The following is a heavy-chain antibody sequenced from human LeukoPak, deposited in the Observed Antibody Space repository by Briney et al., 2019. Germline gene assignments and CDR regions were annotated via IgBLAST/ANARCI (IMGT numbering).Heavy chain of an antibody. CDR2: IYPADSDT. Sequence: RGESLKISCKGSGYSFPNYWIGWVRQMPGQGLEWMGIIYPADSDTRYSPSFRGQVTISADKSINTAYLQWSSLKASDTAMYYCARHGRGMDVWGQGTTVTVSS. V-gene: IGHV5-51*01. J-gene: IGHJ6*02. CDR3: ARHGRGMDV. CDR1: GYSFPNYW.